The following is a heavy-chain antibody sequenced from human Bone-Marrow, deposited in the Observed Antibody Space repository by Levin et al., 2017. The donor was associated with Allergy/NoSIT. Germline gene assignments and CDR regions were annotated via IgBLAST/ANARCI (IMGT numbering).Heavy chain of an antibody. V-gene: IGHV4-34*01. CDR3: AGGSHKDYSNYFLGSYYYVTDA. CDR2: IYHSGTT. Sequence: PSETLSLTCAVYGGSFSDYSWNWIRQSPGKGLEWIGEIYHSGTTNYHPSLKSRVTISVDTSKNQFSLRLSSVTPADTAVYYCAGGSHKDYSNYFLGSYYYVTDAWGQGTAVTVSS. D-gene: IGHD4-11*01. CDR1: GGSFSDYS. J-gene: IGHJ6*02.